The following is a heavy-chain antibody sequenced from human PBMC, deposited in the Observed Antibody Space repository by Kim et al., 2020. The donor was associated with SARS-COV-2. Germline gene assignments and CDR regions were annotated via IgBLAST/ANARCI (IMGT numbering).Heavy chain of an antibody. CDR1: GFTFSSYS. D-gene: IGHD2-21*01. Sequence: GGSLRLSCAASGFTFSSYSMHWVRQAPGKGLEWVSRIYCDGSTTSYADSVKGRFTISRDNAKNTVFLQMNSLRAEDTAVYYCARGGVARSVAFALDYWG. J-gene: IGHJ4*01. CDR3: ARGGVARSVAFALDY. V-gene: IGHV3-74*01. CDR2: IYCDGSTT.